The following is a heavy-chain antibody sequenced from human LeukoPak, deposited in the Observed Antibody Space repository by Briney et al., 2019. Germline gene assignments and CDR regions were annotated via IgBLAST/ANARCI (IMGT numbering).Heavy chain of an antibody. Sequence: SQTLSLTCTVSGGSISSVSYYWSWIRQPAGKGLEWIGRIYTSGSTNYNPSLKSRVTISVDTSKNQFSLKLSSVTAADTAVYYCARDPFPWGQGTLVTVSS. J-gene: IGHJ5*02. V-gene: IGHV4-61*02. CDR1: GGSISSVSYY. CDR2: IYTSGST. CDR3: ARDPFP.